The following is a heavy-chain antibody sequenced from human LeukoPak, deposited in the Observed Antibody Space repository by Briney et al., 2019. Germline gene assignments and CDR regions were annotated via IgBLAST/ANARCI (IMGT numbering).Heavy chain of an antibody. CDR2: ISSSSSYI. V-gene: IGHV3-21*01. Sequence: PGGSLRLSCAASGFTFSSYSMNWVRQAPGKGLEWVSSISSSSSYIYYADSVKGRFTISRDNAKNSLYLQMNSLRAEDTAVYYCARVYDFWTAFDIWGQGTMVTVSS. CDR3: ARVYDFWTAFDI. D-gene: IGHD3-3*01. CDR1: GFTFSSYS. J-gene: IGHJ3*02.